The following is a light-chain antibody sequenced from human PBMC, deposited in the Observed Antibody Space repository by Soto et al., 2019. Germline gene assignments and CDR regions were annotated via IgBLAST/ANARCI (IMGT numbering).Light chain of an antibody. Sequence: DIQMTQSPSTLYASVGARVTITCRASQSISTWLAWYLQKPGKAPKLLIYDASNVESGVPSRFSGSGSGTEFTLTISSLQPDDFATYYCQQYDSDQYTFGQGTKLEIK. CDR2: DAS. J-gene: IGKJ2*01. CDR3: QQYDSDQYT. CDR1: QSISTW. V-gene: IGKV1-5*01.